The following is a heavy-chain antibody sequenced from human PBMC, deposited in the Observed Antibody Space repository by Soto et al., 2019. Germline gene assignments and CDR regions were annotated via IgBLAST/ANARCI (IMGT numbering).Heavy chain of an antibody. J-gene: IGHJ3*02. V-gene: IGHV4-39*01. CDR2: IYYSGST. D-gene: IGHD5-12*01. Sequence: KPSETLSLTCTVSGGSISSSSYYWGWIRQPPGKGLEWIGSIYYSGSTYYNPSLKSRVTISVDTSKNQFSLKLSSVTAADTAVYYCARDRDGYNYAFDIWGQGTVVTVSS. CDR1: GGSISSSSYY. CDR3: ARDRDGYNYAFDI.